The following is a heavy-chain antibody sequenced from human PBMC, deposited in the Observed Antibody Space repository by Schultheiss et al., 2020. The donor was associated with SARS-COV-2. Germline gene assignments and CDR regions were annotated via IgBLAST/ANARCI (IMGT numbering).Heavy chain of an antibody. CDR2: ISSSGTYT. D-gene: IGHD5-18*01. Sequence: GGSLRLSCAASGFTFSSYAMSWVRQAPGKGPEWLSYISSSGTYTDYADSVKGRCTISRDNARNSVYLQMNSLRAEDTDIYYCVRPTGYSYGSHDAFDICGQGTFVTVSS. CDR1: GFTFSSYA. CDR3: VRPTGYSYGSHDAFDI. V-gene: IGHV3-21*05. J-gene: IGHJ3*02.